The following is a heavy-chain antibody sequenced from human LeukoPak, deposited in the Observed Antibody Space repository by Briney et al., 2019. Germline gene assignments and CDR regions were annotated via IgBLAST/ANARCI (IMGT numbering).Heavy chain of an antibody. Sequence: GGSLRLSCAASGFTFSTSAMNWVRQAPGKGLEWVSYISSSGSTIYYADSVKGRFTISRDNAKNSLYLQMNSLRAEDTAVYYCARSLRGYNWNDGYLDYWGQGTLVTVSS. CDR3: ARSLRGYNWNDGYLDY. D-gene: IGHD1-20*01. CDR1: GFTFSTSA. J-gene: IGHJ4*02. CDR2: ISSSGSTI. V-gene: IGHV3-48*04.